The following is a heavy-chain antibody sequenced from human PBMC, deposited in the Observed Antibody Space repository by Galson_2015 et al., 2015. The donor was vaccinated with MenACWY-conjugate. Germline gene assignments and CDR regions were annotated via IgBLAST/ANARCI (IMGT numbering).Heavy chain of an antibody. J-gene: IGHJ4*02. CDR2: MRYDGSDG. Sequence: LRLSCATSGFTFSAYGMHWVRQAPGKGLEWLAFMRYDGSDGTYADSVKGRFIISRDDSRRTLSLQTNNLTTEDTAVYFCAKDKIYFGSGSYLYYFDYWGQGTLVTVSS. V-gene: IGHV3-30*02. CDR1: GFTFSAYG. CDR3: AKDKIYFGSGSYLYYFDY. D-gene: IGHD3-10*01.